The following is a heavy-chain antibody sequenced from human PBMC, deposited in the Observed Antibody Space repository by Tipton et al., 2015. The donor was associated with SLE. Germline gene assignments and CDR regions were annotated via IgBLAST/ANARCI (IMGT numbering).Heavy chain of an antibody. J-gene: IGHJ4*02. CDR1: GYIFSDYY. V-gene: IGHV1-46*01. Sequence: QLVQSGAEVKKPGASVKVSCKTSGYIFSDYYIHWVRQAPGQGLEWMGTLNPRESTTRYSQKFQGRVTMTRDTSTSTVYMELSSLRSEDTAVYYCARGSLIWFGELFDYWGQGTLVTVSS. D-gene: IGHD3-10*01. CDR3: ARGSLIWFGELFDY. CDR2: LNPRESTT.